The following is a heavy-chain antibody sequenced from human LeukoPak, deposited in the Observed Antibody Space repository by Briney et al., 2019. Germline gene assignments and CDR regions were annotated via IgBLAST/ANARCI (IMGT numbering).Heavy chain of an antibody. CDR3: ARGRYCSGGSCDNNP. CDR2: INHSGST. Sequence: SETLSLTCAVYGGTFSGYHWSWLRQPPGKGLEWIGEINHSGSTNYNPSLKSRGTIPVDKSKNQFSLKLSSVTAAETAVYSCARGRYCSGGSCDNNPWGKGTLVTVSS. D-gene: IGHD2-15*01. V-gene: IGHV4-34*01. CDR1: GGTFSGYH. J-gene: IGHJ5*02.